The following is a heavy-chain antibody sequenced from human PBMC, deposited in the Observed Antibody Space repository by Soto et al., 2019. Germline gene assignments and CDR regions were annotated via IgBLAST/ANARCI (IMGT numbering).Heavy chain of an antibody. CDR2: MNHNSGHT. D-gene: IGHD2-2*01. J-gene: IGHJ5*02. CDR1: GYTFTSHD. V-gene: IGHV1-8*01. Sequence: QVQLVQSGAEVKKPGASVKVSCKASGYTFTSHDINWMRQATGQGLEWMGWMNHNSGHTNYAQKFQGRVTMTRDTSISTAYMELTSLRSEDTAIYYCASDMSTTWGQGTLVIVSS. CDR3: ASDMSTT.